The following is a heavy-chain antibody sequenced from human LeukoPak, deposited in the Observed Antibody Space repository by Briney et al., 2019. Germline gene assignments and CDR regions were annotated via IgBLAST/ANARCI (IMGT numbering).Heavy chain of an antibody. D-gene: IGHD6-13*01. CDR3: AREQQSLSLDF. J-gene: IGHJ4*02. V-gene: IGHV3-21*01. Sequence: GGSLRLSCAASGFIFSHYSMNWVRQAPGKGLEWVSYISSGGSHIYYADSVKGRFTISRDNAKNSLYLQMNSLRAEDTAVYYCAREQQSLSLDFWGQGALVTVSS. CDR1: GFIFSHYS. CDR2: ISSGGSHI.